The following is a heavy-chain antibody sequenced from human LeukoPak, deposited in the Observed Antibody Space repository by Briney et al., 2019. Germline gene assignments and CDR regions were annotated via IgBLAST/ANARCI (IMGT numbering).Heavy chain of an antibody. D-gene: IGHD3-10*01. V-gene: IGHV1-2*02. CDR2: INPNSGGT. CDR1: GYTFTGYY. J-gene: IGHJ4*02. Sequence: GASVKASCKASGYTFTGYYMHWVRQAPGQRLEWMGWINPNSGGTKYAQKFQGRVTMTRHTSISTAYMELSRLRSDDTAVYYCARYVLLSGEGFDYWGQGTLVIVSS. CDR3: ARYVLLSGEGFDY.